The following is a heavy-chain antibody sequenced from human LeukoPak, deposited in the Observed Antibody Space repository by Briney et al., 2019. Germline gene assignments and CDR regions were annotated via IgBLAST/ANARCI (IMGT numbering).Heavy chain of an antibody. CDR3: ARREQIYWYFDL. CDR2: IYHSGST. J-gene: IGHJ2*01. V-gene: IGHV4-4*02. CDR1: GGSISSSNW. Sequence: SGTLSLTCAVSGGSISSSNWWSWVRQPSGKGLEWIGEIYHSGSTNYNPSLKSRVTISVDTSKNQFSLKLSSVTAADTAVYYCARREQIYWYFDLWGRGTLVTVSS.